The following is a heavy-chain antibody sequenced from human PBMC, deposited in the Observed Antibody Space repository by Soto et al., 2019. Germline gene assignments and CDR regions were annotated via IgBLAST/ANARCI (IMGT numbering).Heavy chain of an antibody. J-gene: IGHJ5*02. D-gene: IGHD5-12*01. Sequence: GASVKVSCKASGYTFFTYGISWVRQAPEQGLEWMGWISTYSGDTKYAQKFQGRVTMTTDTSTTTAYLELRSLRSDDTAVYYCARHHGPTTSENWFDPWGQGTLVTVSS. CDR2: ISTYSGDT. CDR1: GYTFFTYG. CDR3: ARHHGPTTSENWFDP. V-gene: IGHV1-18*01.